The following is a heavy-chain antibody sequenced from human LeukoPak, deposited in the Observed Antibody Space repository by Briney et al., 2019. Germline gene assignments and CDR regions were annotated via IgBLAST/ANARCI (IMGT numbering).Heavy chain of an antibody. CDR3: ARDLSGYCSGGSCYGTFDY. V-gene: IGHV1-8*01. D-gene: IGHD2-15*01. Sequence: ASVKVSCKASGYTFTSYDINWVRQATGQGLEWMGWMNPNSGNTGYAQKFQGRVTVTTDTSTSTAYMELRSLRSDDTAVYYCARDLSGYCSGGSCYGTFDYWGQGTLVTVSS. CDR2: MNPNSGNT. CDR1: GYTFTSYD. J-gene: IGHJ4*02.